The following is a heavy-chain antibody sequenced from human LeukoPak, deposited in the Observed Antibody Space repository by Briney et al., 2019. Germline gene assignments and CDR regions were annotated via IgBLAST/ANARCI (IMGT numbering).Heavy chain of an antibody. D-gene: IGHD4-17*01. Sequence: ASVKVPCKASGGSFNDYAFSWVRQAPGQGLEWMGGIIPLFGTPIYAQQFQGRFTITTDESTSTAYMELSSLTSEDTAVYYCARERTTETTWGYFDYWGQGTLVTVSS. CDR3: ARERTTETTWGYFDY. V-gene: IGHV1-69*05. J-gene: IGHJ4*02. CDR1: GGSFNDYA. CDR2: IIPLFGTP.